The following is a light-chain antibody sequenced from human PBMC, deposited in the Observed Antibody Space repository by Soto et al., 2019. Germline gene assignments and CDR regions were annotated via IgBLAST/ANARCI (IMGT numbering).Light chain of an antibody. CDR2: AAS. V-gene: IGKV1-39*01. CDR1: QNIDKY. J-gene: IGKJ4*01. CDR3: QQSYRTPLT. Sequence: DIQMTQSPSSLSASVGDRVTITCRASQNIDKYLTWYQQKAGKAPKLLIYAASSLQSGVPSRFSGSASGTEFTLTISSLQPEDFATYYCQQSYRTPLTFGGGTKVEIK.